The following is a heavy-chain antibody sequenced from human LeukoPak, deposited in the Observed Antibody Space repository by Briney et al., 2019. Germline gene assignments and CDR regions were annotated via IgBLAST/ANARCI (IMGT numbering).Heavy chain of an antibody. CDR1: GGSFSGYY. V-gene: IGHV4-34*01. D-gene: IGHD5-18*01. Sequence: SETLSLTCAVYGGSFSGYYWSWIRQPPGKGLEWIGEINHSGSTNYNPSLKSRVTISVDTSKNQFSLKLSSVTAADTAVYYCAGGGYSYGWRDYYYYYYMDVWGKGTTVTVSS. CDR3: AGGGYSYGWRDYYYYYYMDV. CDR2: INHSGST. J-gene: IGHJ6*03.